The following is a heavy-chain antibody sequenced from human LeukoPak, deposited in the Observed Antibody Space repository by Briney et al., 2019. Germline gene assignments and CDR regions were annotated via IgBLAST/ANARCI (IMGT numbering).Heavy chain of an antibody. D-gene: IGHD4-23*01. J-gene: IGHJ6*02. Sequence: SETLSLTCTVSGGSISSSSYYWGWIRQPPGKGLEWIGSIYYSGSTNYNPSLKSRVTISVDTSKNQFSLKLSSVTAADTAVYYCARGPYSTVVTRGDYYGMDVWGQGTTVTVSS. CDR3: ARGPYSTVVTRGDYYGMDV. CDR1: GGSISSSSYY. V-gene: IGHV4-39*07. CDR2: IYYSGST.